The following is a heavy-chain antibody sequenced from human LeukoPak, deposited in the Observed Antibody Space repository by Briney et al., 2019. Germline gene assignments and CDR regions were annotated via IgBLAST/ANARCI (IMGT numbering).Heavy chain of an antibody. Sequence: PGGSLRLSCAAPGFTFNEYAMHWVRQAPGKGLEWVSGINWNTGSISYADSVKGRFTISRDNSKNTLYLQMNSLRAEDTAVYYCAKDSSGSYVLDYWGQGTLVTVSS. D-gene: IGHD1-26*01. V-gene: IGHV3-9*01. CDR3: AKDSSGSYVLDY. CDR1: GFTFNEYA. CDR2: INWNTGSI. J-gene: IGHJ4*02.